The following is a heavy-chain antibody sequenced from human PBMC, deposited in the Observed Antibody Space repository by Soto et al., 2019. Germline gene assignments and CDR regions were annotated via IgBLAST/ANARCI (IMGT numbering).Heavy chain of an antibody. Sequence: SETLSLTCTVSGGSISSYYWSWIRQPPGKGLEWIGYIYYSGSTNYNPSLKSRVTISVDTSKNQFSLKLSSVTAADTAVYYCARSRNTVNPSGFQHWGQGTLVTVSS. CDR1: GGSISSYY. D-gene: IGHD4-17*01. V-gene: IGHV4-59*01. J-gene: IGHJ1*01. CDR2: IYYSGST. CDR3: ARSRNTVNPSGFQH.